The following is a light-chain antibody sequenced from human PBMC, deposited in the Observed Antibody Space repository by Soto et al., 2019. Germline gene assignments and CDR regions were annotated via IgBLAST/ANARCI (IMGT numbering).Light chain of an antibody. J-gene: IGKJ3*01. CDR2: GAT. Sequence: ETVMTQSPATLSVSPGERATLSCRASQSVSSDLAWYQQKPGQAPRLLIFGATTRATSIPARFTGSRSGTEFTLTISSLQSEDFAVYYCQQYNNWPLFGPGTKVDIK. V-gene: IGKV3-15*01. CDR3: QQYNNWPL. CDR1: QSVSSD.